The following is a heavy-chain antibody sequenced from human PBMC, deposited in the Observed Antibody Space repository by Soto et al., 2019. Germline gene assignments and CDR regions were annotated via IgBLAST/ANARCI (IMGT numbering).Heavy chain of an antibody. CDR1: GFAFDEDA. D-gene: IGHD3-22*01. Sequence: GGSLRLSCAASGFAFDEDAMHWVRQPPGKGLEWVSGISWSGDMTRYADSVKGRFTISRDNGRNSMKLSSVTAADTAVYYCAREPRDYYDPEFHWGQGTLVTVSS. CDR2: ISWSGDMT. CDR3: AREPRDYYDPEFH. J-gene: IGHJ4*02. V-gene: IGHV3-9*01.